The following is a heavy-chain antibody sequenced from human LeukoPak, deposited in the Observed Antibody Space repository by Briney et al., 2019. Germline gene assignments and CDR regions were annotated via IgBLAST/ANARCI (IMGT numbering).Heavy chain of an antibody. CDR3: AIPGYYYDSSGSDAFDI. Sequence: PGGSLRLSCAASGFTFSSYAMSWVRQAPGKGLEWVSAISGSGGSTYYADSVKGRFTISRDNSKNTLYLQMNSLRAEDTAVYYCAIPGYYYDSSGSDAFDIWGQGTMVTVSS. J-gene: IGHJ3*02. V-gene: IGHV3-23*01. CDR1: GFTFSSYA. CDR2: ISGSGGST. D-gene: IGHD3-22*01.